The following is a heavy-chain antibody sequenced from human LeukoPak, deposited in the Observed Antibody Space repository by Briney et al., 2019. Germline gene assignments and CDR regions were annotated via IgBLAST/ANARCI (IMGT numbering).Heavy chain of an antibody. J-gene: IGHJ4*02. D-gene: IGHD3-22*01. Sequence: GGSLRLSCAASGFTFSSYWMSWVRQAPGKGLEWVSVIYSGGSTYYADSVKGRFTISRDNSKNTLYLQMNSLRAEDTAVYYRARGIVVVTGDPYYFDYWGQGTLVTVSS. CDR1: GFTFSSYW. CDR2: IYSGGST. V-gene: IGHV3-53*01. CDR3: ARGIVVVTGDPYYFDY.